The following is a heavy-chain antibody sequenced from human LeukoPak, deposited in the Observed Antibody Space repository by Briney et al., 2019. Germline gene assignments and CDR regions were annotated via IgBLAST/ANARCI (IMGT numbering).Heavy chain of an antibody. V-gene: IGHV1-2*02. D-gene: IGHD1-1*01. CDR3: ARSARTAYATARHYFDY. CDR1: SYTFTSYG. CDR2: INPNSGGT. Sequence: ASVKVSCKASSYTFTSYGINWVRQAPGQGLEWMGWINPNSGGTNYAQKFQGRVTMTRDTSISTAYMELSGLRSDDTAVYYCARSARTAYATARHYFDYWGQGTLVTVSS. J-gene: IGHJ4*02.